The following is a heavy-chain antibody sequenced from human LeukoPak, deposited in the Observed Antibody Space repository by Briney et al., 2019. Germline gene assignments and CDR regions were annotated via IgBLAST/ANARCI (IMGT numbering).Heavy chain of an antibody. Sequence: GESLKISCKGSGYSFTYYWIAWVRQMPGKGLEWMGIIYPSNSDARYSPSFQGQVTISADKSISTAYLQWSSLKASGTAMYYCARQDGSGTYHFDRWGQGTLVSVSS. CDR1: GYSFTYYW. J-gene: IGHJ4*02. V-gene: IGHV5-51*01. D-gene: IGHD3-10*01. CDR2: IYPSNSDA. CDR3: ARQDGSGTYHFDR.